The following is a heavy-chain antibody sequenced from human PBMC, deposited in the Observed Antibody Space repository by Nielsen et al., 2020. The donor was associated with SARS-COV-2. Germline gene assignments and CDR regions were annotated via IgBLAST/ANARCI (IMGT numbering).Heavy chain of an antibody. Sequence: GESLKISCEASGFTFSSYGMHWVRQAPGKGLEWVAVISYDGSNKYYADSVKGRFTISRDNSKNTLYLQMNSLRVDDTAMYYCARAGYLSWYDYWGQGALITVSS. V-gene: IGHV3-30*03. CDR3: ARAGYLSWYDY. CDR2: ISYDGSNK. J-gene: IGHJ4*02. CDR1: GFTFSSYG. D-gene: IGHD6-13*01.